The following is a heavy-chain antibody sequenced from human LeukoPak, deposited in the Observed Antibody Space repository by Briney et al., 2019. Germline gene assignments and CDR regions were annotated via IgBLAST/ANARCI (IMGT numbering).Heavy chain of an antibody. Sequence: GGSLRLSCAASGFTFSSFSMSWVRQAPGKGLEWVSYISSSSSTIYYADSVKGRFTISRDNAKNSLYLQMNSLRAEDTAVYYCARDSYGSGSYYRIDYWGQGTLVTVSS. CDR1: GFTFSSFS. CDR3: ARDSYGSGSYYRIDY. D-gene: IGHD3-10*01. V-gene: IGHV3-48*04. CDR2: ISSSSSTI. J-gene: IGHJ4*02.